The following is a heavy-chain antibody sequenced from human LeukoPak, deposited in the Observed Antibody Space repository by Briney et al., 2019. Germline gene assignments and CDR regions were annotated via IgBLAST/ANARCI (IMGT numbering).Heavy chain of an antibody. CDR1: GGSISSGGYY. Sequence: SQTLSLTCTVSGGSISSGGYYWSWIRQHPGKGLERIGYIYYSGSTYYNPSLKSRVTISVDTSKNQFSLKLSSVTAADTAVYYCARVHYDILTGSQMYYFDYWGQGTLVTVSS. CDR2: IYYSGST. D-gene: IGHD3-9*01. CDR3: ARVHYDILTGSQMYYFDY. J-gene: IGHJ4*02. V-gene: IGHV4-31*03.